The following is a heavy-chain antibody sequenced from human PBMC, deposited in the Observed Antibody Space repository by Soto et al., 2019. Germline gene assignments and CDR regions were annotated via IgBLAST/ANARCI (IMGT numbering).Heavy chain of an antibody. CDR3: ARAVRWLRRKSYYYYMDV. Sequence: ASETLSLTCAVYGGSFSGYYWSWIRQPPGKGLEWIGEINHSGSTNYNPSLKSRVTISVDTSKNQFSLKLSSVTAADTAVYYCARAVRWLRRKSYYYYMDVWGKGTTVTVSS. CDR1: GGSFSGYY. CDR2: INHSGST. J-gene: IGHJ6*03. V-gene: IGHV4-34*01. D-gene: IGHD5-12*01.